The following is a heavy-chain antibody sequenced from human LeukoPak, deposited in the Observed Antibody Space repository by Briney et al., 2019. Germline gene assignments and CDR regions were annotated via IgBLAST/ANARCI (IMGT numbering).Heavy chain of an antibody. CDR1: GFTFSSYS. D-gene: IGHD2-2*01. Sequence: GGSLRLSCAASGFTFSSYSMNWVRQAPGKGLEWVSSISSSSSYIYYADSVKGLFTISRDNAKNSLYLQMNSLRAEDTAVYYCARDLGSVVPLYYFDYWGQGTLVTVSS. V-gene: IGHV3-21*01. CDR2: ISSSSSYI. CDR3: ARDLGSVVPLYYFDY. J-gene: IGHJ4*02.